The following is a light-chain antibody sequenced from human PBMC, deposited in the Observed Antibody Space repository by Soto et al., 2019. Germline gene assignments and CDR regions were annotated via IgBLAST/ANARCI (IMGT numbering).Light chain of an antibody. CDR1: QRITTY. Sequence: IHMTQSPSSLSASVGDRVTITCRASQRITTYLNWYQQKPGKAPKLLISTAATLQGGVPSRFSGSGSGTDFTLTSTTLQPEDFATYFCPQSYSTPYTFGQGTKLEIK. V-gene: IGKV1-39*01. CDR3: PQSYSTPYT. CDR2: TAA. J-gene: IGKJ2*01.